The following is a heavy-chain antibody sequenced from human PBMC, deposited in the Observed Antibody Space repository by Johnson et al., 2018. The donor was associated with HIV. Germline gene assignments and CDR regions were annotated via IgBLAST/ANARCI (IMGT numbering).Heavy chain of an antibody. V-gene: IGHV3-33*06. J-gene: IGHJ3*01. Sequence: QLVESGGGVVQPGRSLRLSCATSGFTFSIYGMHWVRQAPGKGLEWVAVICYDGSNKYYADSVKGRFTISRDNSKNTLYLQMNSLRAEDTALYYGAKDRGIQWALPADAFDVWGQGTMVTVSS. D-gene: IGHD6-13*01. CDR3: AKDRGIQWALPADAFDV. CDR2: ICYDGSNK. CDR1: GFTFSIYG.